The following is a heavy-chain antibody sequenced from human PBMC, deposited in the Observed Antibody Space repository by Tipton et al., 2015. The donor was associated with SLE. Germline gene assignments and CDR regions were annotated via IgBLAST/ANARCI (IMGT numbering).Heavy chain of an antibody. V-gene: IGHV4-4*02. J-gene: IGHJ4*02. D-gene: IGHD3-10*01. CDR3: ARGLPLYYYASGRHLPGNYYFDY. CDR1: GGSISSDTW. CDR2: INHSGST. Sequence: TLSLTCSVSGGSISSDTWWSCVRQPPGKGLEWIGEINHSGSTNYNPSLKSRVTISVDTSMDQFSLKVNSVTAADTAVYYCARGLPLYYYASGRHLPGNYYFDYWGQGTLVTVSS.